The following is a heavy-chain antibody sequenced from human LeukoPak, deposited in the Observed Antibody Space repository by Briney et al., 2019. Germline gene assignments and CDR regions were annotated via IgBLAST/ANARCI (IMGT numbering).Heavy chain of an antibody. Sequence: GGSLRLSCAASRFTFDDYGMSWVRQAPGKGLEWVSGINWNAGRTAYADSVKGRFTISRDNAKNSLYLQMNSLRAEDTAVYYCARDGYSHGRNDAFDIWGQGTMVTVSS. CDR2: INWNAGRT. J-gene: IGHJ3*02. CDR1: RFTFDDYG. V-gene: IGHV3-20*04. CDR3: ARDGYSHGRNDAFDI. D-gene: IGHD5-12*01.